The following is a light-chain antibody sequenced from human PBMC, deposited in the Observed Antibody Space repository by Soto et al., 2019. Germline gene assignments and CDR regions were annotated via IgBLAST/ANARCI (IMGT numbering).Light chain of an antibody. CDR3: QQSFSTPPY. CDR1: QSIVNY. CDR2: GAS. J-gene: IGKJ2*01. Sequence: IQMTQSPSSLSTSVGDRVTITCRSNQSIVNYLNWYQHKPGRAPKLLISGASTLQNAVPSRFSGSGSRTDFVLTINTLQAEDFATYYCQQSFSTPPYFGQGTKLGIK. V-gene: IGKV1-39*01.